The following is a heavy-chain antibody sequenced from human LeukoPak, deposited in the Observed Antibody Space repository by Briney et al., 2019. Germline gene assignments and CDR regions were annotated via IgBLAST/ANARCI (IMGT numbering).Heavy chain of an antibody. D-gene: IGHD3-3*01. J-gene: IGHJ3*02. CDR2: ISGSGGSA. CDR1: GFTFSNYG. CDR3: ARGSRFGVVGRDAFDI. V-gene: IGHV3-23*01. Sequence: GGSLRLSCAASGFTFSNYGMIWVRQAPGKGLQWVSGISGSGGSAYYADSVKGRFTTSRDNSEKTLSLQVNSLRAEDTAVYYCARGSRFGVVGRDAFDIWGQGTVVTVS.